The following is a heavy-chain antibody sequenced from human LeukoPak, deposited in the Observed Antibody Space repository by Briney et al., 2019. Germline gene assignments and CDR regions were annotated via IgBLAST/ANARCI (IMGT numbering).Heavy chain of an antibody. CDR2: ISGSGGSI. Sequence: GGSLRLSCAASGFTFSSYAMSWVRQAPGKGLEWVSAISGSGGSIYYADSVKGRFTISRDNAKNSLYLQMNSLRAEDTAVYYCARGTIFGVVGLFDYWGQGTLVTVSS. J-gene: IGHJ4*02. D-gene: IGHD3-3*01. CDR1: GFTFSSYA. V-gene: IGHV3-23*01. CDR3: ARGTIFGVVGLFDY.